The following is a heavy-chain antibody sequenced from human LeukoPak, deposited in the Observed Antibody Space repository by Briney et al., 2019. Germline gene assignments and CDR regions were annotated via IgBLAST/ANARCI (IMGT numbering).Heavy chain of an antibody. CDR3: ASGLYNSRSDY. D-gene: IGHD6-13*01. Sequence: SQTLSLTCAVSGGSISSGGYSWSWIRQPPGKGLEWIGYIYYSGSTNYNPSLKSRVTISVDTSKNQFSLKLSSVTAADTAVYYCASGLYNSRSDYWGQGTLVTVSS. CDR2: IYYSGST. J-gene: IGHJ4*02. CDR1: GGSISSGGYS. V-gene: IGHV4-30-4*07.